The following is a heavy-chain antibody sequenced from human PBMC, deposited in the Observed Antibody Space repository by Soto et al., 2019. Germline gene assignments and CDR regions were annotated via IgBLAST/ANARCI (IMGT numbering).Heavy chain of an antibody. J-gene: IGHJ3*02. D-gene: IGHD3-10*01. CDR2: ISAYNGNT. Sequence: ASVKVSCKASGYTFTSYGISWVRQAPGQGLEWMGWISAYNGNTNYAQKLQGRVTMTTDTSTSTAYMELRSLRSDDTAVYYCARSGGWFGELEETDDAFDIWGQGTMVTVSS. V-gene: IGHV1-18*01. CDR1: GYTFTSYG. CDR3: ARSGGWFGELEETDDAFDI.